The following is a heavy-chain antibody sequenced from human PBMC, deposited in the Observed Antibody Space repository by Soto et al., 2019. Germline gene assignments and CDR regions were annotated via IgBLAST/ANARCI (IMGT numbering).Heavy chain of an antibody. CDR2: IYYSGST. CDR3: AAHYGSGSYYVVP. J-gene: IGHJ5*02. Sequence: PSETLSLTCTVSGGSISSGGYCWSWIRQHPGKGLEWIGYIYYSGSTYYNPSLKSRVTISVDTSKNQFSLKLSSVTAADTAVYYFAAHYGSGSYYVVPWGQGTLVTVSS. V-gene: IGHV4-31*03. D-gene: IGHD3-10*01. CDR1: GGSISSGGYC.